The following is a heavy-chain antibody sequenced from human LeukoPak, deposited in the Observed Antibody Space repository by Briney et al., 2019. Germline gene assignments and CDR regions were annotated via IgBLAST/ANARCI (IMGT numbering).Heavy chain of an antibody. CDR3: ARLMRLGSGSLVYYFDY. CDR2: IYTSGST. D-gene: IGHD1-26*01. CDR1: GGSISSYY. Sequence: PSETLSLTCTVSGGSISSYYLSWIRQPPGKGLEWIGYIYTSGSTNYNPSLKSRVTISVDTSKNQFSLKLSSVTAADTAVYYCARLMRLGSGSLVYYFDYWGQGTLVTVSS. J-gene: IGHJ4*02. V-gene: IGHV4-4*09.